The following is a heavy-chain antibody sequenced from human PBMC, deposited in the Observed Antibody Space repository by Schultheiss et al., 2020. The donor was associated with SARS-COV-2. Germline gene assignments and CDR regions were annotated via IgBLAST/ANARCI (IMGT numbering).Heavy chain of an antibody. V-gene: IGHV3-9*01. CDR1: GFTFDDYA. Sequence: SLKISCAASGFTFDDYAMHWVRQAPGKGLEWVSGISWNSGSIGYADSVKGRFTISRDNAKNSLYLQMNSLRAEDTALYYCAKDYGDHGGDYYYYYGMDVWGQGTTVTVSS. CDR3: AKDYGDHGGDYYYYYGMDV. D-gene: IGHD4-17*01. J-gene: IGHJ6*02. CDR2: ISWNSGSI.